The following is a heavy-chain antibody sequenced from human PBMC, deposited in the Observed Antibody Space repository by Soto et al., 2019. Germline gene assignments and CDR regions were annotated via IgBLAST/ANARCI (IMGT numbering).Heavy chain of an antibody. V-gene: IGHV5-51*01. J-gene: IGHJ6*02. CDR3: ARTSGQQLYYYYYGMDV. CDR1: GYSFTSYW. Sequence: GESLKISCKGSGYSFTSYWIGWVRQMPGKGLEWMGIIYPGDSDTRYSPSFQGQVTISADKSISTAYLQWSSLKASDTAMYYCARTSGQQLYYYYYGMDVWGQGTTVTVSS. D-gene: IGHD6-13*01. CDR2: IYPGDSDT.